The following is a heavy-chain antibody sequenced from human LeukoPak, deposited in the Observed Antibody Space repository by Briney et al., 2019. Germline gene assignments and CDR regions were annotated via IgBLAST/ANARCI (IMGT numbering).Heavy chain of an antibody. Sequence: ASVKVSCKXSGYTFTSDGISWVRQAPGQGLEWMGWISAYNGNTNYAQKLQGRVTMTTDTSTSTAYMELRSLRSDDTAVYYCARDRGWGNYYDSSGYYLSGPSYWGQGTLVTVSS. J-gene: IGHJ4*02. D-gene: IGHD3-22*01. V-gene: IGHV1-18*01. CDR2: ISAYNGNT. CDR3: ARDRGWGNYYDSSGYYLSGPSY. CDR1: GYTFTSDG.